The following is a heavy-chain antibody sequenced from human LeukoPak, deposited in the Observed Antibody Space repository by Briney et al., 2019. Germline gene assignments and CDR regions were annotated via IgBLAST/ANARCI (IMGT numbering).Heavy chain of an antibody. J-gene: IGHJ3*02. CDR2: IIPIFGTA. CDR3: ARDLAVPAAIPSDAFDI. CDR1: GGTFSSYA. D-gene: IGHD2-2*01. V-gene: IGHV1-69*13. Sequence: GASVKVSCKASGGTFSSYAISWVRQAPGQGLEWMGGIIPIFGTANYAQKFQGRVTITADESTSTAYMELSSLRSEDTAVYYCARDLAVPAAIPSDAFDIWGQGTMVTVSS.